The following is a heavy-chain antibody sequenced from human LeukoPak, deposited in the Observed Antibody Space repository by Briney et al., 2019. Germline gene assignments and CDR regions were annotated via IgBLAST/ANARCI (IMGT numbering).Heavy chain of an antibody. CDR2: INHSGST. CDR1: GGSFSGYY. D-gene: IGHD3-3*01. J-gene: IGHJ3*02. CDR3: ASLSFWSGYYDAFDI. Sequence: KPSETLSLTCAVYGGSFSGYYWSWIRQPPGKGLEWIGEINHSGSTNYNPSLKSRVTISVDTSKNQFSLKLSSVTAADTAVYYCASLSFWSGYYDAFDIWGQGTMVIVSS. V-gene: IGHV4-34*01.